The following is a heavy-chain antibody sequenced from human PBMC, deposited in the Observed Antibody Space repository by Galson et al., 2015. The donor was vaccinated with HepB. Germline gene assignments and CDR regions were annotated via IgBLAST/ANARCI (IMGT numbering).Heavy chain of an antibody. J-gene: IGHJ5*02. CDR2: IWYDGSNE. CDR3: AKEGNSWSGYYDR. CDR1: GFTFSAYT. D-gene: IGHD3-3*01. Sequence: SLRLSCAASGFTFSAYTMHWVRQAPGKGLEWVAVIWYDGSNEYYADSVKGRFTISRDNSKNTLYLQMNSLRADDTAVYYCAKEGNSWSGYYDRWGQGTLVTVSS. V-gene: IGHV3-33*06.